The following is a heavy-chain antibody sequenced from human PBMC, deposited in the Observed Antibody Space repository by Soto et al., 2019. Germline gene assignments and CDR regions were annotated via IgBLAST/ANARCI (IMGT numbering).Heavy chain of an antibody. CDR2: VSASGSIT. V-gene: IGHV3-23*01. D-gene: IGHD2-15*01. J-gene: IGHJ4*02. CDR3: AKGDCSGGRCYRGFDY. Sequence: GGSLRLSCAASGFTFSSYDMSWVRQAPGKGLEWVSGVSASGSITSSADSAKGRFTISRDNAKNTVFLQMSSLRAEDTAVYFCAKGDCSGGRCYRGFDYWGQGTLVTVSS. CDR1: GFTFSSYD.